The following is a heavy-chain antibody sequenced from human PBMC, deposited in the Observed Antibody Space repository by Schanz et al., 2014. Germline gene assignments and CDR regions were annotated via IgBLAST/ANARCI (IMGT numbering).Heavy chain of an antibody. Sequence: QVQLVQSGAEVKKPGASVKVSCKASGYTFTDYYIHWVRQAPGQGLEWMGWISANSGGTNYAQKFQGRVTMTRDTSVNTAYLDLSSLTSDDTAVYYCARGDVNWFDPWGQGTLVTVSS. CDR3: ARGDVNWFDP. V-gene: IGHV1-2*02. CDR1: GYTFTDYY. J-gene: IGHJ5*02. CDR2: ISANSGGT.